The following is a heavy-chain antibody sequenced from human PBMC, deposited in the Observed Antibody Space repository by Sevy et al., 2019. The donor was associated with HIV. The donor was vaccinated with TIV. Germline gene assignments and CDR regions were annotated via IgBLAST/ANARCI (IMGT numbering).Heavy chain of an antibody. D-gene: IGHD6-19*01. Sequence: ASVKVSCKASGYTFTNYYLHWVRQAPGQGLEWMGIINPNDGSTSYAQKFQGRVTMTRDTSTSTVYMELSSLRSDDTAVYYCARVKQWLVIGGYSDYWGQGTLVTVSS. CDR2: INPNDGST. CDR1: GYTFTNYY. V-gene: IGHV1-46*01. J-gene: IGHJ4*02. CDR3: ARVKQWLVIGGYSDY.